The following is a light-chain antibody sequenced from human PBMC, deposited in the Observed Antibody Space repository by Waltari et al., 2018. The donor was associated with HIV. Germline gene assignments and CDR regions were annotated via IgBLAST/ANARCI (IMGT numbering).Light chain of an antibody. V-gene: IGLV2-14*01. CDR3: SSYSPRGSVV. CDR2: EDS. Sequence: HSVLTQPASVSGSPGQSITISCSGTTSDLSSLNFVSSYQQSPGRAPKLIIFEDSSRPSGISDRFSGSKSGDTASLTISALRTEDEADYFCSSYSPRGSVVFGGGTKVTVL. CDR1: TSDLSSLNF. J-gene: IGLJ3*02.